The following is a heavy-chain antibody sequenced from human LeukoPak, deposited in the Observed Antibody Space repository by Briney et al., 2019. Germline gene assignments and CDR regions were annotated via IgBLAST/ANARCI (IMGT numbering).Heavy chain of an antibody. V-gene: IGHV3-23*01. D-gene: IGHD2-8*02. CDR1: GFSISHYA. Sequence: GGSLRLSCAASGFSISHYAMSWVRQAPGKGLEWVSADTSSTTSTYYANSVRGRFTIPRDNSMNTLYLQMNSLRADDTAVYYCSKAPLGACAGAVCYYLDVWGKGTTVIVSS. CDR2: DTSSTTST. J-gene: IGHJ6*03. CDR3: SKAPLGACAGAVCYYLDV.